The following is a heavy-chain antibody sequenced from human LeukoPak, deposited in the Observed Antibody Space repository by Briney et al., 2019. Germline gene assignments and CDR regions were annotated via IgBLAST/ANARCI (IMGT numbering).Heavy chain of an antibody. V-gene: IGHV3-23*01. CDR3: AKSSYYDSSGYYREYYFDY. J-gene: IGHJ4*02. D-gene: IGHD3-22*01. CDR2: ISGSGGST. Sequence: GGSLRLSCVGSGFTLSNYVMSWVRQAPGKGLEWVSAISGSGGSTNYADSVKGRVTVSRDNSKSTLYLQMNSLRAEDTAVYYCAKSSYYDSSGYYREYYFDYWGQGTLVTVSS. CDR1: GFTLSNYV.